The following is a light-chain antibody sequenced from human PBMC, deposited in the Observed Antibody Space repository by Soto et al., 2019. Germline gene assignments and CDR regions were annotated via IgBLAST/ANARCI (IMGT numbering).Light chain of an antibody. J-gene: IGKJ4*01. Sequence: EIVLTQSPATLSLSPGERGTLSCRASQSVSTYLAWYQQKPGQAPRLLIYDASNRATGITARFSGSGSGTDFTLTISYIEPEDFAFYYCQQHSDWVTFGGGTKVEI. CDR1: QSVSTY. CDR2: DAS. CDR3: QQHSDWVT. V-gene: IGKV3-11*01.